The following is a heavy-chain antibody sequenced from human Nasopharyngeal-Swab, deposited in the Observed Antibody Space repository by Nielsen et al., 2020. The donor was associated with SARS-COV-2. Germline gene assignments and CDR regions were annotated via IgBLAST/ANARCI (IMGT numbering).Heavy chain of an antibody. CDR3: ARTLGGYYYFDY. D-gene: IGHD3-22*01. J-gene: IGHJ4*02. V-gene: IGHV3-66*02. Sequence: GESLKISCAASGFTVSSNYMSWVRQAPGKGLEWVSVIYSGGSKYYADSVKGRFTISRDNSKNTLYLQMNSLRAEDTAVYYCARTLGGYYYFDYWGQGTLVTVSS. CDR2: IYSGGSK. CDR1: GFTVSSNY.